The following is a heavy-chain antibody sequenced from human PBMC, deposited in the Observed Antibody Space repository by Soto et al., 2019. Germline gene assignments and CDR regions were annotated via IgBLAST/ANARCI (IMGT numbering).Heavy chain of an antibody. CDR3: ARAVADWFDP. CDR1: GYTFTNYG. Sequence: QVQLVQSGVEVKKPGASVKVSCKTSGYTFTNYGFTWVRQAPGQGLEWMGWISAYNGNTNYAKKFQDRVTMTTDTSTSTAYMELRSLRSDDTAVYYCARAVADWFDPWGQGSLVTVSS. CDR2: ISAYNGNT. V-gene: IGHV1-18*01. D-gene: IGHD6-19*01. J-gene: IGHJ5*02.